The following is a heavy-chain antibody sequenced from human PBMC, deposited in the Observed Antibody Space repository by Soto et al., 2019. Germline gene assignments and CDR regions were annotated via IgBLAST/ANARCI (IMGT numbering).Heavy chain of an antibody. Sequence: EVQLLESGGGLVKPGGSLRLSCAASGFTYSKYAMSWVRQAPGKGLEWVASISSNGVNTDYADSVKGRFTISRDKSRNILSLQLDSLRGDDTALYYCAKDKYTDSVRGVWFFDVWGRGTLVSVSS. V-gene: IGHV3-23*01. CDR1: GFTYSKYA. D-gene: IGHD1-1*01. CDR3: AKDKYTDSVRGVWFFDV. J-gene: IGHJ2*01. CDR2: ISSNGVNT.